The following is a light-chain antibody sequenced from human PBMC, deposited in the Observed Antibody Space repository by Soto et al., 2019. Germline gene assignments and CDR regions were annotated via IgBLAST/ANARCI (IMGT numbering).Light chain of an antibody. J-gene: IGKJ5*01. CDR1: QGISSY. CDR2: AAS. Sequence: AIRMTQSPSSFSASTGDRVTITCRASQGISSYLAWYQKKPGKAPKLLIYAASTLQSGVPSRFSGSGSGTDFTFFISCLQSEDFATYYCQQYYSYPITFGQGTRLEIK. CDR3: QQYYSYPIT. V-gene: IGKV1-8*01.